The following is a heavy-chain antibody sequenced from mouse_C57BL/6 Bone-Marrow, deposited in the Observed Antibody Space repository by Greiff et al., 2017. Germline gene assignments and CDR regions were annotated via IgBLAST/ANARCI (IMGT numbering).Heavy chain of an antibody. J-gene: IGHJ4*01. CDR3: ARSYDYDDYTMDY. V-gene: IGHV1-64*01. Sequence: QVQLQQPGAELVKPGASVKSSCKASGYTFTNYWMHWVKQRPGQGLEWIGMMHPNCGSPDYNEKFKSEATLSVDKSSRTAYMELSSLTSEDSAVYYCARSYDYDDYTMDYWGQGTSVTVSS. CDR2: MHPNCGSP. D-gene: IGHD2-4*01. CDR1: GYTFTNYW.